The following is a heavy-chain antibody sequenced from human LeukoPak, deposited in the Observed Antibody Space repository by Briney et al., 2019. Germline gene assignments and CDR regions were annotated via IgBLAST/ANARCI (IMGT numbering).Heavy chain of an antibody. J-gene: IGHJ3*02. CDR2: IYYSGST. D-gene: IGHD3-22*01. CDR3: ARTNYHESSGYGDALDI. Sequence: SQTLSLTCGVSGGSISSGCYSWNWIRPPPGKGPEWIGYIYYSGSTYYNPSLKSRVSISVDTSKNQFSLKLSSVTAADTAVYYCARTNYHESSGYGDALDIWGQGTMVTVSS. V-gene: IGHV4-30-4*07. CDR1: GGSISSGCYS.